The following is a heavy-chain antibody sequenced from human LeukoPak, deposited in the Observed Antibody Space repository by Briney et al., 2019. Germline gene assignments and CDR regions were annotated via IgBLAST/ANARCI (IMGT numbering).Heavy chain of an antibody. CDR2: ISSSSSYI. Sequence: TGGSLRLSCAASGFTFSSYSMNWVRQAPGKGLEWVSSISSSSSYIYYADSVKGRFTISRDNAKNSLYLQMNGLRAEDTAVYYCARAVGDSDAFDIWGQGTMVTVSS. CDR1: GFTFSSYS. D-gene: IGHD1-26*01. CDR3: ARAVGDSDAFDI. V-gene: IGHV3-21*01. J-gene: IGHJ3*02.